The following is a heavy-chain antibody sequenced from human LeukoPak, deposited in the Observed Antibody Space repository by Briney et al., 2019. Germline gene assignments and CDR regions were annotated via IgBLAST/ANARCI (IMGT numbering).Heavy chain of an antibody. Sequence: GGSLRLSCAASGFTFSNYAITWVRQAPGKGLEWVSAITGSGGSAYSADSVKGRFTISRDNAQASLYLQMISLRADDTAVYYCARVSGRLERQSDLDYWGQGTLVIVSS. V-gene: IGHV3-23*01. J-gene: IGHJ4*02. CDR3: ARVSGRLERQSDLDY. CDR1: GFTFSNYA. D-gene: IGHD1-1*01. CDR2: ITGSGGSA.